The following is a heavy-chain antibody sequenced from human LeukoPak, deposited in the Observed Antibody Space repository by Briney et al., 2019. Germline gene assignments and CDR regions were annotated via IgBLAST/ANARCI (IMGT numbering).Heavy chain of an antibody. D-gene: IGHD3-9*01. V-gene: IGHV4-34*01. J-gene: IGHJ3*02. Sequence: PSETLSLTCAVYGGSFSGYYWSWIRQPPGKGLEWIGEINHSGSTNYNPSLKSRVTISVDTSKNQFSLKLSSATAADTAVYYCARGGDWLSPSNAFDIWGQGTMVTVSS. CDR2: INHSGST. CDR3: ARGGDWLSPSNAFDI. CDR1: GGSFSGYY.